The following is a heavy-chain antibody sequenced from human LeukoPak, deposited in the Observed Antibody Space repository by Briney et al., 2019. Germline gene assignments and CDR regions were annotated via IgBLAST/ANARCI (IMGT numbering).Heavy chain of an antibody. CDR1: GGSISSYY. V-gene: IGHV4-59*12. CDR2: IYYSGST. Sequence: SEALSLTCTVSGGSISSYYWSWIRQPPGKGLEWIGYIYYSGSTNYNPSLKSRVTISVDTSKNQFSLKLSSVTAADTAVYYCARDGSGSQRVYWFDPWGQGTLVTVSS. D-gene: IGHD3-10*01. J-gene: IGHJ5*02. CDR3: ARDGSGSQRVYWFDP.